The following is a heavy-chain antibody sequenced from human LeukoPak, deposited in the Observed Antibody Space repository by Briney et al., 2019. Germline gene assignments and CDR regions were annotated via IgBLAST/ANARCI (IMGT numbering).Heavy chain of an antibody. CDR3: AKGPHYGDSSEAHYFDY. CDR2: ISGSGGST. Sequence: SGGSLRLSCAASGFTFSSYAMSWVRQAPGKGLEWVSVISGSGGSTYYADSVKGRFTISRDNSKNTLYLQMNSLRAEDTAVYYCAKGPHYGDSSEAHYFDYWGQGTLVTVSS. CDR1: GFTFSSYA. V-gene: IGHV3-23*01. D-gene: IGHD3-22*01. J-gene: IGHJ4*02.